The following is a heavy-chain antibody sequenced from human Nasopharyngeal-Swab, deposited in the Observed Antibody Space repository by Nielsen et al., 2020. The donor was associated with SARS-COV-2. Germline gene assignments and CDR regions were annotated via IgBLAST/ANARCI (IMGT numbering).Heavy chain of an antibody. V-gene: IGHV4-38-2*01. J-gene: IGHJ3*02. CDR3: ARPGVWFGELKNDAFDI. Sequence: MRQSPGQGLEWIGSIYHSGSTYYNPSLKSRVTISVDTSKNQFSLKLSSVTAADTAVYYCARPGVWFGELKNDAFDIWGQGTMVTVSS. D-gene: IGHD3-10*01. CDR2: IYHSGST.